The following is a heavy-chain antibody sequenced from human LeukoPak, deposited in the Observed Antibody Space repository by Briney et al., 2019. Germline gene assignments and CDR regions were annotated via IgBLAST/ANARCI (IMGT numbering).Heavy chain of an antibody. CDR2: ISGSSSYI. V-gene: IGHV3-21*01. D-gene: IGHD4/OR15-4a*01. CDR1: GFTFSDYS. J-gene: IGHJ4*02. Sequence: PGGSLRLSCAASGFTFSDYSMTWVRQAPGKGLEWVSSISGSSSYIYYADSLKGRLTISRDNAKNSLFLQMNSLRAEDTAVYYCARRVPYFDYWGQGALVTVSS. CDR3: ARRVPYFDY.